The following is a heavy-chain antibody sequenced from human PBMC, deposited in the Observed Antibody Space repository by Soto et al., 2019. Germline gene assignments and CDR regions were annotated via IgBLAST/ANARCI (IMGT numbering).Heavy chain of an antibody. Sequence: QPWGALRLSCTASVFTCSDSWMTWVRQAPGKGLEWVARIKPDESEKKYADSVKGRFSISRDNAKNSMYLQMDSLRGEDTAVYYCVRGGSNYASWGQGTLVTVSS. CDR1: VFTCSDSW. CDR2: IKPDESEK. CDR3: VRGGSNYAS. V-gene: IGHV3-7*01. J-gene: IGHJ5*02. D-gene: IGHD4-4*01.